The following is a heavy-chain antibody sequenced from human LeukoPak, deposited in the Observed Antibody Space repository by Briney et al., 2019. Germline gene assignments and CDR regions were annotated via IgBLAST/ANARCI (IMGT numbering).Heavy chain of an antibody. Sequence: GGSLRLSCAASGFTFSAYEMNWVRQAPGKGLEWVSYITADGTNKYDADSVRGRFTISRDNAKNSLYLQMNSLRVDDTAIYYCAREVEWELPDYWGQGTLVTVSS. V-gene: IGHV3-48*03. CDR3: AREVEWELPDY. J-gene: IGHJ4*02. D-gene: IGHD1-26*01. CDR2: ITADGTNK. CDR1: GFTFSAYE.